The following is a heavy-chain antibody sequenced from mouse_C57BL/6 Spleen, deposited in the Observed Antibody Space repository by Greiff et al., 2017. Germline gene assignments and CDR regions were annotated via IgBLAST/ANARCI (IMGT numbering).Heavy chain of an antibody. D-gene: IGHD3-2*02. Sequence: QVQLQQPGAELVKPGASVKLSCKASGYTFPRYWMHWVKQRPGRGLEWLGRIDPTRGGTKYNEKFKSKATLTVDKPSSTAYMQLSSLTAEDSAVYYCARVDSSGPFADWGQGTLVTGAA. CDR1: GYTFPRYW. CDR3: ARVDSSGPFAD. J-gene: IGHJ3*01. V-gene: IGHV1-72*01. CDR2: IDPTRGGT.